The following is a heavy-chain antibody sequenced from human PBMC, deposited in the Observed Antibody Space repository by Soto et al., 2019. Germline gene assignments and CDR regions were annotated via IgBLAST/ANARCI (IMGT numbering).Heavy chain of an antibody. Sequence: ASETLSLTCTVSGGSISSSSYYWGWIRQPPGKGLEWIGSIYYSGSTYYNPSLKSRVTISVDTSKNQFSLKMSSVTAADTAVYYCARQGYYYGSGSYYFDYYYYGMDVWGQGTTVTVSS. CDR1: GGSISSSSYY. J-gene: IGHJ6*02. D-gene: IGHD3-10*01. CDR2: IYYSGST. V-gene: IGHV4-39*01. CDR3: ARQGYYYGSGSYYFDYYYYGMDV.